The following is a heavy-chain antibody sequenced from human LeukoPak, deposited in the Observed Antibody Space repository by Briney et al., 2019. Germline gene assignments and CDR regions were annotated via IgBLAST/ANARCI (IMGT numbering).Heavy chain of an antibody. Sequence: PSETLSLTCTVSGGSTSSDYWSWIRQSPGKGLEWVGYVYNSGDTGKNPSLKSRVTILLDTSKNQCSLKLSSVTAADTAVYYCAXXKFNWSIDYWGQGTLVTVSS. D-gene: IGHD5-24*01. V-gene: IGHV4-59*08. CDR2: VYNSGDT. J-gene: IGHJ4*02. CDR1: GGSTSSDY. CDR3: AXXKFNWSIDY.